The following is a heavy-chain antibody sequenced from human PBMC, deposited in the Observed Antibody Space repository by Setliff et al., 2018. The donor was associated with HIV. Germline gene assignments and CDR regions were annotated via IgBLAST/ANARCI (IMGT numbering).Heavy chain of an antibody. J-gene: IGHJ6*03. CDR1: GFLLSNARMG. CDR2: IDWDNDK. CDR3: ARTLATLGGGSYYXYYMDV. D-gene: IGHD5-12*01. V-gene: IGHV2-70*12. Sequence: ESGPTLVNPTETLTLTCTVSGFLLSNARMGVSWIRQPPGKALEWLAHIDWDNDKFYSTSLKTRLTISKDTSKNQVVLTMTNMNPVDTASYSCARTLATLGGGSYYXYYMDVWGKGTTVTVSS.